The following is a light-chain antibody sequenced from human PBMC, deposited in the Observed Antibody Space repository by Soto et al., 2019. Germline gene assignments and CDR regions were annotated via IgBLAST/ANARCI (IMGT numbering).Light chain of an antibody. CDR3: SSYTSSSTVV. V-gene: IGLV2-14*01. J-gene: IGLJ2*01. Sequence: QSVLAQPASVSGSPGQSITISCTGTSSDVGGYNYVCWYQQHPGKAPKLMIYDVTNRPSGVSDRFSGSKSGNTASLSISGLQAEDEADYYCSSYTSSSTVVFGGGTQLTVL. CDR1: SSDVGGYNY. CDR2: DVT.